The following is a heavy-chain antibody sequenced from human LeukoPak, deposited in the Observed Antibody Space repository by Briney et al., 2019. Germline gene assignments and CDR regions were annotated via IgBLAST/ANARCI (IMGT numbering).Heavy chain of an antibody. V-gene: IGHV1-18*01. CDR2: ISAYNGHT. D-gene: IGHD2-2*01. CDR1: GYTFTSYD. Sequence: GASVKVSCKASGYTFTSYDVSWVRQAPGQGLEWMGWISAYNGHTKYAQKSQGRVTMTTDTSTSIAYMELRSLRSDDTAMYYCAREDCSSSSCYLGDHWGQGTLLTVSS. CDR3: AREDCSSSSCYLGDH. J-gene: IGHJ5*02.